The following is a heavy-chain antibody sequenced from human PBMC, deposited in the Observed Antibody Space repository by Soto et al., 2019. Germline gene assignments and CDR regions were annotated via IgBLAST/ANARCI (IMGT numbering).Heavy chain of an antibody. V-gene: IGHV3-11*06. CDR3: AGGRKEPAAIGVAFAS. CDR1: GFPFMDYD. D-gene: IGHD2-2*01. J-gene: IGHJ3*02. Sequence: GGSLRLSFSAYGFPFMDYDMSWIRPAPGKGLEWVSYVSSSSTYTDYADSVKGRFTISRDNAKNSLYLQMNGLRAEDTAVYDCAGGRKEPAAIGVAFASWGQGKLVT. CDR2: VSSSSTYT.